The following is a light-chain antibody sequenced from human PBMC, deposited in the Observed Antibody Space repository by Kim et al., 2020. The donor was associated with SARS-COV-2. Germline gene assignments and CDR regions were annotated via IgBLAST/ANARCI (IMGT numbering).Light chain of an antibody. CDR3: QSYNRSNVV. Sequence: EPGTTRYTRGRGSVDDNYGQWYQQRPGGGPTAVIYEDDQRPSGVSDRFSGSIDNSSNSASLTISGLKTEDEADYYCQSYNRSNVVFGGGTQLTVL. CDR1: RGSVDDNY. J-gene: IGLJ2*01. CDR2: EDD. V-gene: IGLV6-57*03.